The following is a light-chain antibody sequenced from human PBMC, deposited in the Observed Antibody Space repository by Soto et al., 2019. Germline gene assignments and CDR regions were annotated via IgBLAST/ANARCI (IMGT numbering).Light chain of an antibody. CDR2: DAS. CDR3: QQYNSYSRT. CDR1: QSISNW. J-gene: IGKJ1*01. V-gene: IGKV1-5*01. Sequence: GDGITITCRASQSISNWMAWYQQKPGKAPKLLIYDASSLEGGVPSRFSGSASGTEFTLTISSLQPDDFATYYCQQYNSYSRTFGQGTKV.